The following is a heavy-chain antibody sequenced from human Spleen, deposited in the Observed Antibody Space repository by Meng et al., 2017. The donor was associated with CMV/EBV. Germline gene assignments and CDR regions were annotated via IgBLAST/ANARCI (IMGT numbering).Heavy chain of an antibody. Sequence: LRLSCTVSGGSIISSSYYWGWIRQSPGKGLEWIGSIYYTGTTYYNPSLKSRVTISVDTSKNQFSLNLTSVTAADTAVYYCASGYGGNPGTNNYWGQGTLVTVSS. J-gene: IGHJ4*02. CDR3: ASGYGGNPGTNNY. CDR1: GGSIISSSYY. D-gene: IGHD4-23*01. CDR2: IYYTGTT. V-gene: IGHV4-39*07.